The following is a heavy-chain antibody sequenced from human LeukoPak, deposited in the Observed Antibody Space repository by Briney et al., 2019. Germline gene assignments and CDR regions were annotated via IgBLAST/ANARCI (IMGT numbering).Heavy chain of an antibody. CDR1: GGSISGYY. CDR3: ARWLAAAGSRSSGFDY. Sequence: SETLSLTCTVSGGSISGYYWTWIRQPPGKALEWIGSVVSGGSTNYNPSLKSRVTMSLGTSESHFSLKLTSVSAADTAVYYCARWLAAAGSRSSGFDYWGQGTLVTVSS. D-gene: IGHD6-13*01. CDR2: VVSGGST. J-gene: IGHJ4*02. V-gene: IGHV4-59*01.